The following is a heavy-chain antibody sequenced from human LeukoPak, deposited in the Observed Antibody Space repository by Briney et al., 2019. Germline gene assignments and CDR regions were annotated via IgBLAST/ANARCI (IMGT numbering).Heavy chain of an antibody. CDR2: ISWDGGST. CDR3: AKEDRDYMDV. CDR1: GFTFSSYA. J-gene: IGHJ6*03. Sequence: GGSLRLSCAASGFTFSSYAMHWVRQAPGKGLEWVSLISWDGGSTYYADSVKGRFTISRDNSKNSLYLQMNSLRTEDTALYYCAKEDRDYMDVWGKGTTVTVSS. V-gene: IGHV3-43*02.